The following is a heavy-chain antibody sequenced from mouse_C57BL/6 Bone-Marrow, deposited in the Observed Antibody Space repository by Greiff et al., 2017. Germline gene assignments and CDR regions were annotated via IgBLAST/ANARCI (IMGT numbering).Heavy chain of an antibody. D-gene: IGHD2-5*01. J-gene: IGHJ4*01. V-gene: IGHV1-64*01. CDR2: IHPNSGST. CDR1: GYTFTSYW. CDR3: ARGGGYSNPYYAMDY. Sequence: QVQLQQSGAELVKPGASVKLSCKASGYTFTSYWMHWVKQKPGQGLEWIGMIHPNSGSTNYNEKFKSKATLTVDKSSSTAYMQLSSLTSEDSAVYYCARGGGYSNPYYAMDYWGQGTSVTVSS.